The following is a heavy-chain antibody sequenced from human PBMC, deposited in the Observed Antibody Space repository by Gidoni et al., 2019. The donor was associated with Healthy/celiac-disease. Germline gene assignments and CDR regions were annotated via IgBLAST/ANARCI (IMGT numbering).Heavy chain of an antibody. Sequence: EVQLVESGGGWGKPGGSLRPTCAASGCTFGNTWMSWVRQAPGKGLEWVGRIKIKTDCGTTDYAAPVKGRFTISRDDSKNTLYLQMTSLKTEDTAVYYCTTDRELLRYYYYYMDVWGKGTTVTVSS. J-gene: IGHJ6*03. CDR3: TTDRELLRYYYYYMDV. CDR1: GCTFGNTW. CDR2: IKIKTDCGTT. D-gene: IGHD1-26*01. V-gene: IGHV3-15*01.